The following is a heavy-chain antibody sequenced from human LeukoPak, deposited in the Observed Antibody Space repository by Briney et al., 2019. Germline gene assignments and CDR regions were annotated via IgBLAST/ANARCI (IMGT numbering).Heavy chain of an antibody. Sequence: PSETLSLTCTVPGGSISSYYWSWIRQPPGKGLEWIGYIYYSGSTHYNPSLKRRVTISVDTSQNQFSLKLSSVTAADTAVYYCARAFPYCSSTSCYSWFDPWGQGTLVTVSS. D-gene: IGHD2-2*01. CDR2: IYYSGST. V-gene: IGHV4-59*01. J-gene: IGHJ5*02. CDR3: ARAFPYCSSTSCYSWFDP. CDR1: GGSISSYY.